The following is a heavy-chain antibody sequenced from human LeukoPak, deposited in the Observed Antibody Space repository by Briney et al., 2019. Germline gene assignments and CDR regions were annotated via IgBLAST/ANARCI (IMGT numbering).Heavy chain of an antibody. Sequence: ASVKVSCKASGYTFTSYDINWVRQATGQGLEWMGWMNPNSGNTGYAQKFQGRVTMTRNTSTSTAYMELSSLRSEDTAVYYCARVDPYYDFWSGYRLFDYWGQGTLVTVSS. CDR1: GYTFTSYD. D-gene: IGHD3-3*01. V-gene: IGHV1-8*01. CDR2: MNPNSGNT. J-gene: IGHJ4*02. CDR3: ARVDPYYDFWSGYRLFDY.